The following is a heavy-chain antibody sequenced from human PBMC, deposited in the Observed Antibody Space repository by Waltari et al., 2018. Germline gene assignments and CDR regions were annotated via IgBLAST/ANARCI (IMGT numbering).Heavy chain of an antibody. CDR2: IYYSGGT. CDR3: ARIGYCSGGSCYPYYFDY. Sequence: QLQLQESGPGLVKPSETLSLTCTVSGGSISSSSYYWGWLRQPPGKGLEWIGSIYYSGGTDYNPSLKCLVTISVDTSKNQFSLKLSSVTAADTAEYYCARIGYCSGGSCYPYYFDYWGQGTLVTVSS. V-gene: IGHV4-39*01. D-gene: IGHD2-15*01. J-gene: IGHJ4*02. CDR1: GGSISSSSYY.